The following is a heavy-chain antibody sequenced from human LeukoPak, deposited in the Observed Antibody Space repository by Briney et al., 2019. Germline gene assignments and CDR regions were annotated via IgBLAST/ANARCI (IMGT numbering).Heavy chain of an antibody. D-gene: IGHD3-10*01. V-gene: IGHV3-48*03. CDR2: ISTSGDTT. J-gene: IGHJ4*01. Sequence: GGPLRLPCTGSGFTYGIYEVNWVRQAPGKGLEWVSYISTSGDTTYYADSVKGRFSLSRGNAKNALYLQVSSLSAEDTAIYYCAEVESSYCRIWGQGTLVTVSS. CDR3: AEVESSYCRI. CDR1: GFTYGIYE.